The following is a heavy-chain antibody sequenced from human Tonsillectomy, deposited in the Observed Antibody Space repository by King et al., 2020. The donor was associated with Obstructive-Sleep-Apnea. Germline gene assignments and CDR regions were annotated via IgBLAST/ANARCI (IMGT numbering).Heavy chain of an antibody. CDR1: GFTFDDYA. Sequence: VQLVESGGGLVQPGRSLRLSCAASGFTFDDYAMHWVRQAPGKGLEWVSGISWDSGSIGSGESVKGRFTISRDNAKNSLYLQMNSLRAEDTALYYCAKDLGEQWLVGYFQHWGQGTLVTVSS. CDR3: AKDLGEQWLVGYFQH. CDR2: ISWDSGSI. J-gene: IGHJ1*01. D-gene: IGHD6-19*01. V-gene: IGHV3-9*01.